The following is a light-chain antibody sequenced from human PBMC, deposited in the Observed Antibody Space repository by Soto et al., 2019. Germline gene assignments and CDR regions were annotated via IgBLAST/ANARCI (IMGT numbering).Light chain of an antibody. Sequence: QSVLTQPPSASGTPGQTVTISCSGSRSNIGNNAVSWYQQFPGTAPKLLIYNSNQRPAGVPDRFSGFDSGTFASLAISGLLSEDEAYYYCATWDDSLNARGVFGGGTKLT. CDR3: ATWDDSLNARGV. J-gene: IGLJ3*02. CDR2: NSN. CDR1: RSNIGNNA. V-gene: IGLV1-44*01.